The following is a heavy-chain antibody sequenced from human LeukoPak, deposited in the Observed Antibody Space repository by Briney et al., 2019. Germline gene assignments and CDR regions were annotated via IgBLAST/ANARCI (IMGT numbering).Heavy chain of an antibody. CDR3: AKSPSGGYGSGTSLGGVDYYMDV. CDR2: ISWNGRSV. D-gene: IGHD3-10*01. J-gene: IGHJ6*03. Sequence: PGGSLRLSCAASGFNFEDYAMHWVRQAPGKGLEWVSGISWNGRSVGYGDSVKGRFAISRDNAKNSLYLQMDSLRAEDTGLYYCAKSPSGGYGSGTSLGGVDYYMDVWGKGTTVTVSS. CDR1: GFNFEDYA. V-gene: IGHV3-9*01.